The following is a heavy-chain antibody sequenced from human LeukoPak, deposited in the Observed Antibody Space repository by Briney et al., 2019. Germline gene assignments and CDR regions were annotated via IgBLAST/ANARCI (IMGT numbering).Heavy chain of an antibody. CDR1: GNYW. J-gene: IGHJ4*02. CDR2: INSDGSWT. Sequence: GGSLRLSCAASGNYWMHWVRQAPGKGLVWVSHINSDGSWTSYADSVKGRFTISRDNSKNTLYLQMNSLRAEDTAVYYCAKGEYCSSTSCYPIPYWDYWGQGTLVTVSS. CDR3: AKGEYCSSTSCYPIPYWDY. V-gene: IGHV3-74*01. D-gene: IGHD2-2*01.